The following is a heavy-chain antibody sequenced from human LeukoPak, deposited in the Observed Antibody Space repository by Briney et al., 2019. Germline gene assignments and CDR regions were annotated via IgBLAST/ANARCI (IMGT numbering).Heavy chain of an antibody. V-gene: IGHV3-72*01. CDR3: ARGYISGYGNFDF. CDR2: TRTKANSYTT. Sequence: PGGSLRLSCAASGFTFSDHYMDWVRQAPGKGLEWVGRTRTKANSYTTEYAASVKGRFTISRDDSKNSLYLQVDSLKTEDTAVYYCARGYISGYGNFDFWGLGTLVTVSS. D-gene: IGHD5-18*01. J-gene: IGHJ4*02. CDR1: GFTFSDHY.